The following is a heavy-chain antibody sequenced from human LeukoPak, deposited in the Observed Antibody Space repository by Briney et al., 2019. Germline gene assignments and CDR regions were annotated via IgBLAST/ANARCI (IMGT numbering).Heavy chain of an antibody. D-gene: IGHD3-10*01. CDR1: GFTFSSYD. V-gene: IGHV3-48*03. J-gene: IGHJ4*02. CDR3: ARGTQSPVSGYFDF. Sequence: GGSLRLSCAVSGFTFSSYDMNWVRQAPGKGLEWVSYISSTGTTMQYAASVRGRFTIARDNTKNSLYLQMNILRAEDTAVYYCARGTQSPVSGYFDFWGQGTLVTVSS. CDR2: ISSTGTTM.